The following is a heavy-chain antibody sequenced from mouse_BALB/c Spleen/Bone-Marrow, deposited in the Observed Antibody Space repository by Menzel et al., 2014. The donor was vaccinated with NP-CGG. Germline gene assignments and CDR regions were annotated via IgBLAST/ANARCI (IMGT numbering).Heavy chain of an antibody. J-gene: IGHJ2*01. CDR1: GFNIKDTY. V-gene: IGHV14-3*02. D-gene: IGHD1-1*01. CDR2: IDPANGNT. Sequence: VHVKQSGAGLVKPGASVKLSCTASGFNIKDTYMHWVKQRPEQGLEWIGRIDPANGNTKYDPKFQGKATITADTSSNTAYLQLSSLTSEDTAVYYCARYYYGYYFDYWGQGTTLTVSS. CDR3: ARYYYGYYFDY.